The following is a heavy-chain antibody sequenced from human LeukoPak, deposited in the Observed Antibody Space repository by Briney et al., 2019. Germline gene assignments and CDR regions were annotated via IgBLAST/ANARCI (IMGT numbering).Heavy chain of an antibody. V-gene: IGHV3-74*01. CDR2: ITNDGSST. CDR3: ASAGAPGRNYAGLDY. Sequence: GGSLRLSCAASGLTFSSHWMHWVRQAPGKGLVWVSRITNDGSSTTYADSVKGRFTISRDNAKNMLYLQVNGLRAEDTAVYYCASAGAPGRNYAGLDYWGQGTLVTVSS. CDR1: GLTFSSHW. J-gene: IGHJ4*02. D-gene: IGHD3-10*01.